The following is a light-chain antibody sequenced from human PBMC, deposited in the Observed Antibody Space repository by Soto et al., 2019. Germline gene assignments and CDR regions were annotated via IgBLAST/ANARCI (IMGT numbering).Light chain of an antibody. Sequence: QSALTQPASVSGSPGQSITISCTGTSSDVGAFNYVSWYQQHPGNAPKFLIYEVTNRPSGVSNRFSGSKSGNTASLTISGLQAEDEADYYCSSYTTSNNVVFGGGTKPTVL. CDR1: SSDVGAFNY. J-gene: IGLJ2*01. CDR3: SSYTTSNNVV. V-gene: IGLV2-14*01. CDR2: EVT.